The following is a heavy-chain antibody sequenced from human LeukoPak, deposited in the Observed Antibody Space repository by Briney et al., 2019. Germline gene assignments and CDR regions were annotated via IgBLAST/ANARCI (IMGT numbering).Heavy chain of an antibody. CDR3: ARHYPPDYTFDC. CDR1: GAFISSYY. J-gene: IGHJ4*02. D-gene: IGHD4-11*01. V-gene: IGHV4-59*08. Sequence: SETLSLTCTVSGAFISSYYWSWIRQPPGEGLEWIGYIDYSGRPNYNPSLKSRVTISVDTSKNQFSLKLSSVTAADTAVYFCARHYPPDYTFDCWGRGTLVTVSS. CDR2: IDYSGRP.